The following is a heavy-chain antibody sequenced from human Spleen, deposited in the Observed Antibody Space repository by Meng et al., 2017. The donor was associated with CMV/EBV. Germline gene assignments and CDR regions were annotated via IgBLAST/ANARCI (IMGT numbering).Heavy chain of an antibody. CDR2: INSNSGGT. CDR1: GYTFTGYY. V-gene: IGHV1-2*02. CDR3: ARAQWLVTSDHLQPHPYY. Sequence: ASVKVSCKASGYTFTGYYMHWVRQAPGQGLEWMGWINSNSGGTNYAQKFQGRVTMTRDTSISTAYMELSRLRSDDTAVYYCARAQWLVTSDHLQPHPYYWGQGTLVTVSS. D-gene: IGHD6-19*01. J-gene: IGHJ4*02.